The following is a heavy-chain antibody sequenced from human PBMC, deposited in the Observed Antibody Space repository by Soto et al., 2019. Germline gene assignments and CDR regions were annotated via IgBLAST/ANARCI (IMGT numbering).Heavy chain of an antibody. CDR3: ARDVVNNWSVEFYY. CDR1: GGTFSSYA. V-gene: IGHV1-69*01. Sequence: QVQLVQSGAEVKKPGSSVKVACKASGGTFSSYALSWVRQAPGQGLEWMGGIIPIFGTANYAQKFYGRVTITADESTSTAYMELSSLRSEDTAVYYCARDVVNNWSVEFYYWGQGALVTVCS. D-gene: IGHD1-20*01. CDR2: IIPIFGTA. J-gene: IGHJ4*02.